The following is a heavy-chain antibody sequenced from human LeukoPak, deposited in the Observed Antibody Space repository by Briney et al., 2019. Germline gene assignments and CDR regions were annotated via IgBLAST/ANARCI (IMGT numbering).Heavy chain of an antibody. Sequence: SETLSLTCTGSGCSFSSYYWSWIRQPPGKGLEWIGYIYYSGGTNYNPSLKSRVTISVDSSKNQFSLKLSSVTAADTAVYYCARARTNCSSNSCYNYYYYYYMDVWGKGTTVTVSS. CDR2: IYYSGGT. J-gene: IGHJ6*03. D-gene: IGHD2-2*02. V-gene: IGHV4-59*01. CDR1: GCSFSSYY. CDR3: ARARTNCSSNSCYNYYYYYYMDV.